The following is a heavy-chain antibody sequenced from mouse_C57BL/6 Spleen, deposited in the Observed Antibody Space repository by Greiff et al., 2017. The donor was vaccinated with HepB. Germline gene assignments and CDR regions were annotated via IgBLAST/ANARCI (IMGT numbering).Heavy chain of an antibody. V-gene: IGHV1-42*01. CDR3: ARSSITTVVAPVYFDY. CDR2: INPSTGGT. CDR1: GYSFTGYY. J-gene: IGHJ2*01. D-gene: IGHD1-1*01. Sequence: VQLQQSGPELVKPGASVKISCKASGYSFTGYYMNWVKQSPEKSLEWIGEINPSTGGTTYNQKFKAKATLTVDKSSSTAYMQLKSLTSEDSAVYYCARSSITTVVAPVYFDYWGQGTTLTVSS.